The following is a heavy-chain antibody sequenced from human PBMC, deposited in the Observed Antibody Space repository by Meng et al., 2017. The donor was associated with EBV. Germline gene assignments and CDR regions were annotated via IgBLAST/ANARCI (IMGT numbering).Heavy chain of an antibody. D-gene: IGHD6-19*01. CDR3: ARVGIAVAGTGDY. CDR2: INPNSGGT. Sequence: QWRLVQAGAGGTKPGATVKVCCKASGYTFTGYYMHWVRQAPGQGLEWMGRINPNSGGTNYAQKFQGRVTMTRDTSISTAYMELSRLRSDDTAVYYCARVGIAVAGTGDYWGQGTLVTVSS. J-gene: IGHJ4*02. V-gene: IGHV1-2*06. CDR1: GYTFTGYY.